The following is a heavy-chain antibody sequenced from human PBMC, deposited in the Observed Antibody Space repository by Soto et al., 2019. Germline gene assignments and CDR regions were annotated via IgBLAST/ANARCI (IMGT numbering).Heavy chain of an antibody. D-gene: IGHD7-27*01. CDR1: GFTFSNAW. CDR2: IKSKTDGGTT. Sequence: GESLKISCAASGFTFSNAWMSWVRQAPGKGLEWVGRIKSKTDGGTTDYAAPVKGRFTISRDDSKNTLYLQMNSLKTEDTAVYYCTTDPSSTGDRVIDYWGQGTLVTVSS. V-gene: IGHV3-15*01. CDR3: TTDPSSTGDRVIDY. J-gene: IGHJ4*02.